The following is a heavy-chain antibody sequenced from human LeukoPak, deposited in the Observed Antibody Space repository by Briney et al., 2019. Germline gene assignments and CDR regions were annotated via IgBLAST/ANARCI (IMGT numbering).Heavy chain of an antibody. V-gene: IGHV3-23*01. Sequence: GGSLRLSCAASGFTFSNYAMNWVRQAPGKGLEWVSAISDSGRTYYADSVKGRFTISRDNSKNTLYLQMNSLRAEDTAVYYCARDLYFGVSGSADYWGQGTLVTVSS. CDR3: ARDLYFGVSGSADY. CDR1: GFTFSNYA. CDR2: ISDSGRT. J-gene: IGHJ4*02. D-gene: IGHD6-19*01.